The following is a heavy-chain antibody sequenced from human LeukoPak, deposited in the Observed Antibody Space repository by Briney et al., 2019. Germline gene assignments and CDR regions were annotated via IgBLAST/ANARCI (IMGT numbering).Heavy chain of an antibody. V-gene: IGHV4-4*02. CDR2: IYHSGST. Sequence: SETLSLTCAVSGGSISSSNWWSWVRQPPGKGLEWIGEIYHSGSTNYNPSLKSRVTISVDKSKNQFSLKLSSVTAADTAVYYCARLYYGSGSYYESYFDYWGQGTLVTVSS. J-gene: IGHJ4*02. CDR1: GGSISSSNW. D-gene: IGHD3-10*01. CDR3: ARLYYGSGSYYESYFDY.